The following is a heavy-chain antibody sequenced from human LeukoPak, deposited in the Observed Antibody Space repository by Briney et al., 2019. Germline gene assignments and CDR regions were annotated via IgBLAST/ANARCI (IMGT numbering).Heavy chain of an antibody. CDR1: GFTFSSYS. CDR3: ARVQRGIAVALDY. D-gene: IGHD6-19*01. Sequence: SGGSLRLSCAASGFTFSSYSMNWVRQAPGKGLEWVSYISSISYSIYYADSVKGRFTISRDNVENLLYLQMNSLRAEDTAVYYCARVQRGIAVALDYWGQGTLATVSS. CDR2: ISSISYSI. J-gene: IGHJ4*02. V-gene: IGHV3-48*04.